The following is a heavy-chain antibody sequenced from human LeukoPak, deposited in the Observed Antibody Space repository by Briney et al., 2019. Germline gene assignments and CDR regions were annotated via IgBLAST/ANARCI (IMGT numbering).Heavy chain of an antibody. V-gene: IGHV4-59*08. CDR1: GGSISSYY. CDR2: IYYSGST. D-gene: IGHD6-6*01. CDR3: ARALYIAARPDY. J-gene: IGHJ4*02. Sequence: SETLSLTCTVSGGSISSYYWSWIRQPPGKGLEWIGYIYYSGSTNYNPSLKSRVTISVDTSKNQFSLKLSSVTAADTAVYYCARALYIAARPDYWGQGTLVTVSS.